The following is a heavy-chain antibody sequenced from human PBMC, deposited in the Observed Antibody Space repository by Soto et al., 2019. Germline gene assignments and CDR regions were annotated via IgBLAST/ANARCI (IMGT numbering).Heavy chain of an antibody. V-gene: IGHV1-3*01. Sequence: ASVKVSCKASGYTFTSYAMHWVRQAPGQRLEWMGWINAGNGNTKYSQKFQGRVTITRDTSASTAYMEMSSLRSEDTAVFYCARGYYYDSSVDYWGQGTLVTVSS. CDR1: GYTFTSYA. CDR3: ARGYYYDSSVDY. J-gene: IGHJ4*02. D-gene: IGHD3-22*01. CDR2: INAGNGNT.